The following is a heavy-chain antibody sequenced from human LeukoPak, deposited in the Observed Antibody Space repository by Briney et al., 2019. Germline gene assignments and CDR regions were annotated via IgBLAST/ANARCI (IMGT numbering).Heavy chain of an antibody. J-gene: IGHJ6*03. D-gene: IGHD6-13*01. V-gene: IGHV3-7*01. CDR1: GFTFSSYW. CDR3: ARDKSSSWYYYYYYMDV. CDR2: IKQDGSEK. Sequence: PGGSLRLSCAASGFTFSSYWMSWVRQAPGKGLEWVANIKQDGSEKYYVDSVKGRFTISRDNAKNSLYLQMYSLRAEDTAVYYCARDKSSSWYYYYYYMDVWGKGTTVTVSS.